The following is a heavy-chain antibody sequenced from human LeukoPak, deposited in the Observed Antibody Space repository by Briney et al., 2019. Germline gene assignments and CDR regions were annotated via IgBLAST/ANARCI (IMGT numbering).Heavy chain of an antibody. Sequence: SETLSLTCTVSGGSISSYYWSWIRQPAGKGLEWIGRIYTSGSTNYNPSLKSRVTMSVDTSKNQFSLKLSSVTAADTAVYYCVRDRSSGYYGDWFDPWGQGTLVTVSS. J-gene: IGHJ5*02. D-gene: IGHD3-22*01. V-gene: IGHV4-4*07. CDR3: VRDRSSGYYGDWFDP. CDR1: GGSISSYY. CDR2: IYTSGST.